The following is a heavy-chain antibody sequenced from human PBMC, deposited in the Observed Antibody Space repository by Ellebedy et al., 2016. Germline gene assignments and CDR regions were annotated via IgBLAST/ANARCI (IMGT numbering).Heavy chain of an antibody. J-gene: IGHJ6*02. CDR2: INAGNGNT. Sequence: ASVKVSCKASGYTFTSYAMHWVRQAPGQRLEWMGWINAGNGNTKYSQKFQGRVTITRDTSASTAYMELSSLRSEDTAVYYCARSLYSSSWYAPYYYYGMDVWGQGTTVTVSS. V-gene: IGHV1-3*01. D-gene: IGHD6-13*01. CDR1: GYTFTSYA. CDR3: ARSLYSSSWYAPYYYYGMDV.